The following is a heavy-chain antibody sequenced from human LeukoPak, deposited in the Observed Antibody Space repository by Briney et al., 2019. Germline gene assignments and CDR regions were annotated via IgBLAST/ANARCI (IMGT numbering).Heavy chain of an antibody. J-gene: IGHJ6*03. CDR2: IIPIFGTA. CDR3: GRADFWSGYPPLYYYYYMDV. D-gene: IGHD3-3*01. V-gene: IGHV1-69*13. CDR1: GGTFSSYA. Sequence: SVKVSCKDSGGTFSSYAISWVRQAPGQGLEWMGGIIPIFGTANYAQKFQGRVTITADESTSTAYMELSSLRSEDTAVYYCGRADFWSGYPPLYYYYYMDVWGKGTTVTVSS.